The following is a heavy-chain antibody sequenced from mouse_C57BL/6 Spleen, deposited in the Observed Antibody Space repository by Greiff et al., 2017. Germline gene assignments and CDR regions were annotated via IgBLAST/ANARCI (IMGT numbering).Heavy chain of an antibody. CDR3: ARTTTVVFDY. V-gene: IGHV1-54*01. CDR2: INPGSGGT. D-gene: IGHD1-1*01. J-gene: IGHJ2*01. Sequence: VQLQQSGAELVRPGTSVKVSCKASGYAFTNYLIEWVKQRPGQGLEWIGVINPGSGGTNYNEKFKGKATLTADKSSSTADMQLSSLTYDDSAVYYCARTTTVVFDYWGQGTTLTVSS. CDR1: GYAFTNYL.